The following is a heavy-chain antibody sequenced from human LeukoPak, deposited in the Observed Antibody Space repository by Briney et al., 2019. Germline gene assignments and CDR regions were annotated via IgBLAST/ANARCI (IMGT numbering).Heavy chain of an antibody. CDR2: IYYSGST. CDR3: ARDSYSDYGDYKSQ. J-gene: IGHJ4*02. CDR1: GGSISSGSYY. D-gene: IGHD4-17*01. V-gene: IGHV4-39*07. Sequence: SETLSLTCTVSGGSISSGSYYRVWIRQPPGKGLEWIGSIYYSGSTYYNPSLKSRVIISVDTSKNQFSLKLTSVTAADTAVYYCARDSYSDYGDYKSQWGQGTLVTVSS.